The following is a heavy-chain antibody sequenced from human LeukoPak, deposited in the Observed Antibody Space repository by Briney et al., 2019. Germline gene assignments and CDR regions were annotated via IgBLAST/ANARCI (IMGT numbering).Heavy chain of an antibody. CDR3: ARDPTVTTGWDY. Sequence: ASVKVSCKASGGTFSSYTISWVRQAPGQGLEWMGRIIPILGIADYAQKFQGRVTITADKSTSTAYMELSSLRSEDTAVYYCARDPTVTTGWDYWGQGTLVTVSS. CDR1: GGTFSSYT. CDR2: IIPILGIA. J-gene: IGHJ4*02. V-gene: IGHV1-69*04. D-gene: IGHD4-11*01.